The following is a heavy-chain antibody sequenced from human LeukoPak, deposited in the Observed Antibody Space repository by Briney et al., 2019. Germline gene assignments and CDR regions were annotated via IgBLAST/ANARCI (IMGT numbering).Heavy chain of an antibody. V-gene: IGHV1-2*02. D-gene: IGHD2-21*01. CDR3: ARADRLDGGPYLIGP. J-gene: IGHJ5*02. CDR2: INPNSGGT. CDR1: GYSFTDYY. Sequence: ASVKVSCKTSGYSFTDYYMHWVRQAPGQGLEWMGWINPNSGGTSSAQKSQGRVTMTRDTSITTDYMEVSWLTSDDTAIYYCARADRLDGGPYLIGPWGQGTLVTVSS.